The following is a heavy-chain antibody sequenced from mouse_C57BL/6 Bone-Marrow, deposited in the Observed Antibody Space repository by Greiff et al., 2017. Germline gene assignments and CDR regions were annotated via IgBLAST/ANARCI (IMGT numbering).Heavy chain of an antibody. CDR2: IYIGNGYT. Sequence: EVQLVESGAELVRPGSSVKMSCKTSGYTFTSYGINWVKPRPGQGLEWIGYIYIGNGYTEYNEKFKGKATLTSDTSSSTAYMQLSSLTSEDSAIYFCAREDVDYYGSSYGGDYWGQGTSVTVSS. CDR3: AREDVDYYGSSYGGDY. V-gene: IGHV1-58*01. D-gene: IGHD1-1*01. J-gene: IGHJ4*01. CDR1: GYTFTSYG.